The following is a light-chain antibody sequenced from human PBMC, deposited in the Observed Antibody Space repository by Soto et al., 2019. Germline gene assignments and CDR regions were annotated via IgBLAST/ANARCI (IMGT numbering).Light chain of an antibody. CDR1: QSISSR. CDR2: KAS. V-gene: IGKV1-5*03. J-gene: IGKJ1*01. Sequence: DIQMTQSPSTLSASVGDRVTITCRASQSISSRLAWYQQKPGKAPKLLIYKASSLESGVPSRFSGSGSGTEFTLTISSLQPDDFATYYCHQYNSLRTFGQGTNVEIK. CDR3: HQYNSLRT.